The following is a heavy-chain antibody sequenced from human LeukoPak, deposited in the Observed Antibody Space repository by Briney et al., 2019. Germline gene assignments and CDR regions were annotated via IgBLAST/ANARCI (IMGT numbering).Heavy chain of an antibody. D-gene: IGHD2-2*01. CDR1: GGSISSYY. Sequence: SETLSLTCTVSGGSISSYYWSWIRQPPGKGLEWIGYIYYSGSTNYNPSLKSRVTISVDTSKNQFSLKLSSATAADTAVYYCARRFVVPAADIDYWGQGTLVTVSS. CDR3: ARRFVVPAADIDY. J-gene: IGHJ4*02. CDR2: IYYSGST. V-gene: IGHV4-59*08.